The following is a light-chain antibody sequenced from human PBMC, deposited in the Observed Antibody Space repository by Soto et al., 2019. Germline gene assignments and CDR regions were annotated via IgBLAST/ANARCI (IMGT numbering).Light chain of an antibody. V-gene: IGKV3-20*01. CDR2: NAS. J-gene: IGKJ2*01. CDR1: QSVSSNF. Sequence: EIVLTQSPGTLSLSPGERATLFCRASQSVSSNFLAWYQQKPGQAPRLLIYNASRRAAGIPDRFSGSGSGTDFPLTNSRLEPEDFAVYYCQQYSTSSPRYTFGQGTKLEIK. CDR3: QQYSTSSPRYT.